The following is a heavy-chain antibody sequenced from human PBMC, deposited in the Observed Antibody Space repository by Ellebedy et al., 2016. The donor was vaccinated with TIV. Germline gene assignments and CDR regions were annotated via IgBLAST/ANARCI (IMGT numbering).Heavy chain of an antibody. CDR1: GFTFDDYA. CDR3: TKDLLRGIWGGSGRDY. J-gene: IGHJ4*02. CDR2: ISWRGHYI. D-gene: IGHD7-27*01. Sequence: GGSLRLFCAASGFTFDDYAMHWVRQDPGKGLEWVSGISWRGHYIGYADSVRGRFTISRGNAKNSLYLQMNSLRIEDTAVYYCTKDLLRGIWGGSGRDYWGQGTLVTVSS. V-gene: IGHV3-9*01.